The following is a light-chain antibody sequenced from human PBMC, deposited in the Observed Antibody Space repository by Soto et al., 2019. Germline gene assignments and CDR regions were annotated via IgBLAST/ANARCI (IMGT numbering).Light chain of an antibody. Sequence: EIVMTQSPATLSVSPGERATLSCRASQSVSSNLAWYQQKPGQAPRLIIYGASTRATGIPARFSGSGSGTEFTLTISSLQSEDFAVYYCQQYNNRPQTFGQGTKVEIK. V-gene: IGKV3-15*01. CDR1: QSVSSN. J-gene: IGKJ1*01. CDR3: QQYNNRPQT. CDR2: GAS.